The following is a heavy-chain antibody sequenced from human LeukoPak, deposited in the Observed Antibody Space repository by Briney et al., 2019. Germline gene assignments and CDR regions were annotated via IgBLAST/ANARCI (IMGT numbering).Heavy chain of an antibody. Sequence: SETLSLTCTVSGGSISSNAYYWAWIRQPPGKGLEWIGSIYSSVSTYYNPSLKSRVTISVDTSKNQFSLRLSSVTAADTALYYCAYSGSYGHLGYWGQGIPVTVTS. V-gene: IGHV4-39*01. J-gene: IGHJ4*02. D-gene: IGHD1-26*01. CDR1: GGSISSNAYY. CDR3: AYSGSYGHLGY. CDR2: IYSSVST.